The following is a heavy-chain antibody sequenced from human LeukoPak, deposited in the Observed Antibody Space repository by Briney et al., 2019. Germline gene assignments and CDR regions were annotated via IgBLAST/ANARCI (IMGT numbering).Heavy chain of an antibody. CDR1: GGSISSYY. D-gene: IGHD3-16*01. CDR3: ARVGVMATVNGYRYHSLDV. CDR2: IYYSGST. V-gene: IGHV4-59*01. J-gene: IGHJ6*02. Sequence: PSETLSLTCTVSGGSISSYYWSWIRQPPGKGLEWIGYIYYSGSTNYNPSLKSRVTISVDTSKNQFSLKLNSVTAADTAVYYCARVGVMATVNGYRYHSLDVWGQGTTVAVSS.